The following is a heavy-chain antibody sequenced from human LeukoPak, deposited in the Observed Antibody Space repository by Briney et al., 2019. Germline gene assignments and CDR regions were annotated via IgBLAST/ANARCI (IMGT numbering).Heavy chain of an antibody. J-gene: IGHJ6*02. V-gene: IGHV3-49*04. CDR2: IRSKAYGGTT. Sequence: GGSLRLSCTASGFTFGDYAMSWVRQAPGKGLEWVGFIRSKAYGGTTEYAASVKGRFTISRDDSKSIAYLQTNSLKTEDTAAYYCTGSPRGMDVWGQGTTVTVSS. D-gene: IGHD6-13*01. CDR3: TGSPRGMDV. CDR1: GFTFGDYA.